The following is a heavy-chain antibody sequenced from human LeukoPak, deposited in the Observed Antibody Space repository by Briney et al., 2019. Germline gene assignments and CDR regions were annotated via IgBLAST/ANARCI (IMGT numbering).Heavy chain of an antibody. Sequence: GRPLRLSCAASGFTFSNYGMHWARQAPGKGLEWVAVISYDESDKYYADSVKGRFTISRDNSKNTLYLQMNSLRPEDTAVYYCAKGVVAATNAAYYGMDVWGQGTTVTVSS. CDR2: ISYDESDK. D-gene: IGHD2-15*01. J-gene: IGHJ6*02. CDR3: AKGVVAATNAAYYGMDV. V-gene: IGHV3-30*18. CDR1: GFTFSNYG.